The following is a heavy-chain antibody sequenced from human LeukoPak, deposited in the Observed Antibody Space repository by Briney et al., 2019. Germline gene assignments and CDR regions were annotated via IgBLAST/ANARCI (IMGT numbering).Heavy chain of an antibody. V-gene: IGHV1-18*01. CDR1: GYTFTSYG. D-gene: IGHD1-26*01. Sequence: GASVKVSCKASGYTFTSYGISWARQAPGQGLEWMGWISAYNGNTNYAQKLQGRVTMTTDTSTSTAYMELRSLRSDDTAVYYCARDREGYSGSYNAGYDYWGQGTLVTVSS. CDR2: ISAYNGNT. CDR3: ARDREGYSGSYNAGYDY. J-gene: IGHJ4*02.